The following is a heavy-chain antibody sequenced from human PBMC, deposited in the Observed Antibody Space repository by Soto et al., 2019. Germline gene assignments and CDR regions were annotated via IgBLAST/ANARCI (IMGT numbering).Heavy chain of an antibody. V-gene: IGHV1-46*01. CDR1: GYTFTSYY. CDR3: ARTETAAGLFLFDY. Sequence: ASVKVSSKASGYTFTSYYMHWVRQAPGQGLEWIGIINPSGGSTSYAQKFQGRVTMTRDTSTSTVYMELSSPRSEDTAVYYCARTETAAGLFLFDYWGQGTLVTVSS. D-gene: IGHD6-13*01. J-gene: IGHJ4*02. CDR2: INPSGGST.